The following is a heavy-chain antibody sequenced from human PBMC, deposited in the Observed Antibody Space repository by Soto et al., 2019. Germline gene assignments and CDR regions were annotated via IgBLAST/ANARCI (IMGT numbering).Heavy chain of an antibody. CDR1: GGSISSYY. CDR3: ARQEGYYYGSGSLEYAFDI. D-gene: IGHD3-10*01. Sequence: PSETLSLTCAVSGGSISSYYWSWIRQPPGKGLEWIGYIYYSGSTNYNPSLKSRVTISVDTSKNQFSLKLSSVTAADTAVYYCARQEGYYYGSGSLEYAFDIWGQGTMVTVSS. CDR2: IYYSGST. J-gene: IGHJ3*02. V-gene: IGHV4-59*08.